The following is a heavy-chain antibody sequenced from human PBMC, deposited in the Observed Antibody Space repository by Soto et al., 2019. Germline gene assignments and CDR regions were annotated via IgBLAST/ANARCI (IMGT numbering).Heavy chain of an antibody. J-gene: IGHJ4*02. D-gene: IGHD5-18*01. Sequence: QVQLQESGPGLAKPSQTLSLTCTVSGGSISSGGYYWSWIRQHPGKGLEWIGYIYYSGSTYYNPSLKSRVTISVDTSKNQFSLKLSSVTATDTAVYYCARDGYSYGGNYFDYWGQGTLVTVSS. CDR2: IYYSGST. CDR1: GGSISSGGYY. V-gene: IGHV4-31*03. CDR3: ARDGYSYGGNYFDY.